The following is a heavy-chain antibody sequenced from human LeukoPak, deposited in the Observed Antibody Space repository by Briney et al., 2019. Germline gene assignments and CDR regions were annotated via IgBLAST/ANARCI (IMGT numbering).Heavy chain of an antibody. CDR3: ARGPRPPSYYYDSSGPDAFDI. J-gene: IGHJ3*02. CDR2: IIPIFGTA. Sequence: PVASVKVSCKASGGTFSSYAIGWVRQAPGQGLEWMGGIIPIFGTANYAQKFQGRVTITTDESTSTTYMELSSLRSEDTAVYYCARGPRPPSYYYDSSGPDAFDIWGQGTMVTVSS. D-gene: IGHD3-22*01. CDR1: GGTFSSYA. V-gene: IGHV1-69*05.